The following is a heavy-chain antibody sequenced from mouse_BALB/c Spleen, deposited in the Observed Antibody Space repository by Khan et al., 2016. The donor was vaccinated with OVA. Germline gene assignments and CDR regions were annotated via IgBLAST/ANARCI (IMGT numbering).Heavy chain of an antibody. CDR1: GYTFTSYY. CDR3: EREDYFGNYRARFAY. Sequence: QVQLQQSGPELVKPRTSVTISCKASGYTFTSYYIYWVKQRPGQGLEWFGWINPGNVNTKYNEKFKGKATLTADKSSSTSYMQLSSLTTEDSAVYIGEREDYFGNYRARFAYWGQWTLVTV. D-gene: IGHD2-1*01. J-gene: IGHJ3*01. V-gene: IGHV1S56*01. CDR2: INPGNVNT.